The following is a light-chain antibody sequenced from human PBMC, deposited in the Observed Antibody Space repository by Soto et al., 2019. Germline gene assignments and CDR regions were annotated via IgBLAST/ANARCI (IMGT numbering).Light chain of an antibody. Sequence: DIQMTQSPSTLSASAGDRVTITCRASQSISTSLAWYQQKPGKAPNVLIYKTSTLQIGVPSRFSGSGSGTEFTLTISSLQPDDFATYYCQQYKSYPVTFGGGTKVEMK. CDR1: QSISTS. CDR3: QQYKSYPVT. CDR2: KTS. V-gene: IGKV1-5*03. J-gene: IGKJ4*01.